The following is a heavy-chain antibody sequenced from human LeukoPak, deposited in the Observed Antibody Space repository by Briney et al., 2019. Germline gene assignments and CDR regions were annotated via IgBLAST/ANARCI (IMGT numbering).Heavy chain of an antibody. Sequence: SETVSLTCTVSGGSISSYYWSWIRQPPGKGLEWIGCIYYSGSTNYNPSLKSRVTISVDTSKNQFSLKLSSVTAADTAVYYCARRRTYYYDSSGYYYAFDIWGQGTMVTVSS. CDR3: ARRRTYYYDSSGYYYAFDI. CDR2: IYYSGST. CDR1: GGSISSYY. J-gene: IGHJ3*02. D-gene: IGHD3-22*01. V-gene: IGHV4-59*08.